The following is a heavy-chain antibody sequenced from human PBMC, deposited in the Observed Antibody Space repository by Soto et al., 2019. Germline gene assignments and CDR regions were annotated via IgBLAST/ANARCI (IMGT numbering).Heavy chain of an antibody. CDR2: INHSGST. Sequence: SETLSLTCAVYGGSFSGYYWSWIRQPPGKGLEWIGEINHSGSTNYNPSLKSRFTISVDTSKNQFSLKLSSVTAADTAVYYCARVGPAAYLYYYYGMDVWGQGTTVTVSS. CDR3: ARVGPAAYLYYYYGMDV. J-gene: IGHJ6*02. D-gene: IGHD6-25*01. V-gene: IGHV4-34*01. CDR1: GGSFSGYY.